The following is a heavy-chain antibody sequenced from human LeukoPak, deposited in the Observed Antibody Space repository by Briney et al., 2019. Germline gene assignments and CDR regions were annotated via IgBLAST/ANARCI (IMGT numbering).Heavy chain of an antibody. Sequence: GGSLRLSCAASGFTFSDYYMNWIRQAPGKGLEWVSYIASSGSTIYYADSVKGRFTISRDNAKNSLYLQMNSPRVEDTAVYYCARQRRWGFDYWGQGTLVTVSS. CDR3: ARQRRWGFDY. CDR2: IASSGSTI. V-gene: IGHV3-11*04. D-gene: IGHD5-24*01. J-gene: IGHJ4*02. CDR1: GFTFSDYY.